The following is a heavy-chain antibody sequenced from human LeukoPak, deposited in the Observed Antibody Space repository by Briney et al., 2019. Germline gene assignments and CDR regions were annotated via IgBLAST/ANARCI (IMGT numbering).Heavy chain of an antibody. V-gene: IGHV1-3*01. CDR3: ANPRYDSSGYYYVD. J-gene: IGHJ4*02. CDR1: GYTFIDYT. Sequence: AASVNVSCKASGYTFIDYTMHWLRQAPGQRLDWMGWINGGSGNTKYSPEFQGRVTITRDTSASTGYMELSSLRSEDTAVYYCANPRYDSSGYYYVDWGQGTLVTVSS. D-gene: IGHD3-22*01. CDR2: INGGSGNT.